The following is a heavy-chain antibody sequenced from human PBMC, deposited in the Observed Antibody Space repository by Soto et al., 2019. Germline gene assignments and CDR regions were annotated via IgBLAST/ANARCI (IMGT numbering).Heavy chain of an antibody. Sequence: PXGSLRLSLAASGLTFSSYSMSWVRPAPGKGLGWVSVISGSGDTTYYADSVKGRFTISRDNSKNTLYPQMNSLRDEDTAVYYCAKDYSSSSIWRPYFDDWGQGTLVTVSS. CDR1: GLTFSSYS. V-gene: IGHV3-23*01. D-gene: IGHD6-6*01. CDR3: AKDYSSSSIWRPYFDD. CDR2: ISGSGDTT. J-gene: IGHJ4*02.